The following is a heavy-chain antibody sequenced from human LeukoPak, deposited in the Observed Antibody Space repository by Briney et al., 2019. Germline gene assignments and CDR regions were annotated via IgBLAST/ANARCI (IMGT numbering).Heavy chain of an antibody. J-gene: IGHJ6*02. Sequence: SETLSLTCTVSGGSISSYYWSWIRQPAGKGLEWIGRVYTSGSTNYNPSLKSRVTMSVDTSKNQFSLKLSSVTAADTAVYYCARETTVPYYYYGMDVWGQGTTVTVSS. D-gene: IGHD4-4*01. CDR3: ARETTVPYYYYGMDV. CDR1: GGSISSYY. CDR2: VYTSGST. V-gene: IGHV4-4*07.